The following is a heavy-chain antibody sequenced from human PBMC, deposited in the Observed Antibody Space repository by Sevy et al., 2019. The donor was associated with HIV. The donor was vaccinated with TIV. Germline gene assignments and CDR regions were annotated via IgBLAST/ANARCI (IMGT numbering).Heavy chain of an antibody. CDR2: ISSRNIYI. CDR1: GFTFSSYS. J-gene: IGHJ4*02. Sequence: GGSLRLSCAASGFTFSSYSMNWVRQAPGKGLEWVSSISSRNIYIYHVDSVKGRFTISRDNAKNSLDLQMNSLRAEDTAVYYCARGVGVVGGVIDSWGQGTLVTVSS. V-gene: IGHV3-21*01. CDR3: ARGVGVVGGVIDS. D-gene: IGHD3-10*01.